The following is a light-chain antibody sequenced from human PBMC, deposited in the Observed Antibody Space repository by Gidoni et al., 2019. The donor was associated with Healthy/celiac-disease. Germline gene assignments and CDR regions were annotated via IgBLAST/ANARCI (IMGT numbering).Light chain of an antibody. Sequence: QSVLTQPPSVSGAPGQRVPISCTGSSSHIGAGYDVHWYQQLPGTAPKLLIYGNSNRPAGVPDRFAGSKSGPSASLAITGLQAEDEADYYCQSYDSSLSGSEVFGGGTKLTVL. CDR1: SSHIGAGYD. J-gene: IGLJ3*02. V-gene: IGLV1-40*01. CDR3: QSYDSSLSGSEV. CDR2: GNS.